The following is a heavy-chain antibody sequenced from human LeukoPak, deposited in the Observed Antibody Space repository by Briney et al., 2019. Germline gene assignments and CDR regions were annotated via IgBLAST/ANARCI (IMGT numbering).Heavy chain of an antibody. Sequence: SQTLSLTCAVSGGSISSGGYSWSWIRQPPGKGLEWIGYIYHSGSTYYNPSLKSRVTISVDRSKNQFSLKLSSVTAADTAVYYCARDLPMYSGSSHRAFDIWGQGTMVTVSS. D-gene: IGHD1-26*01. V-gene: IGHV4-30-2*01. CDR3: ARDLPMYSGSSHRAFDI. CDR1: GGSISSGGYS. J-gene: IGHJ3*02. CDR2: IYHSGST.